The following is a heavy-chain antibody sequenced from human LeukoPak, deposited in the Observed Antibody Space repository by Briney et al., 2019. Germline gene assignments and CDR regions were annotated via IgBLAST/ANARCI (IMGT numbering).Heavy chain of an antibody. CDR1: GYTFTGYY. Sequence: GASVKVSCKASGYTFTGYYMHWVRQAPGQGLEWMGWINPNSGGTNYAQKFQGRVTMTRDTSISTAYMELSRLRSDDTAVYYCARDVEQLWSHPGPLWGQGTLVTVSS. J-gene: IGHJ4*02. D-gene: IGHD5-18*01. CDR3: ARDVEQLWSHPGPL. CDR2: INPNSGGT. V-gene: IGHV1-2*02.